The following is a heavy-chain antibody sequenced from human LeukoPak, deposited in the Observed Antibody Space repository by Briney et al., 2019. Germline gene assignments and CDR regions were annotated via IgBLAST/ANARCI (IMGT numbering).Heavy chain of an antibody. CDR1: GFTFSSYA. Sequence: GSLRLSCAASGFTFSSYAMNWVPPAPGKGLEWGSAIRSSGISTYYADSVKGRFTFARDNSNNTLYLQMNSLRAEDAAVYCCAKAPANYVCSAMGTFDYWGQGTLVTVSS. CDR2: IRSSGIST. J-gene: IGHJ4*02. D-gene: IGHD5-18*01. V-gene: IGHV3-23*01. CDR3: AKAPANYVCSAMGTFDY.